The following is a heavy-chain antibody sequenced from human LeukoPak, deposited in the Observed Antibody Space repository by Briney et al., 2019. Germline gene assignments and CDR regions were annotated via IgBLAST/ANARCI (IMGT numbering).Heavy chain of an antibody. Sequence: AGGSLRLSCAASGFTFSDYYMSWVRQAPGKGLEWVSYISSSGSTIYYADSVKGRFTISSDNAKNSLYLQMNSLRAEDTAVYYCARPYGSGSFGYYYYMDVWGKGTTVTVSS. CDR3: ARPYGSGSFGYYYYMDV. CDR2: ISSSGSTI. CDR1: GFTFSDYY. J-gene: IGHJ6*03. D-gene: IGHD3-10*01. V-gene: IGHV3-11*01.